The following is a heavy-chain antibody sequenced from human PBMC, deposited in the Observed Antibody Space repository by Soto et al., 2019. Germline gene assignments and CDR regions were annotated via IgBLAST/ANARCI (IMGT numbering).Heavy chain of an antibody. Sequence: QVLLVQSGAEVKKPGASVKVACKASGYTFTNYGISWVRQAPGQGLEWLGWISTYNGDRDFAQKVQGRVTMTTDTSTTTAYMGLRSLRSNASAVYYCGGSAAGGCLVQDSSSDLDNVGQGALVTV. J-gene: IGHJ4*02. V-gene: IGHV1-18*01. CDR3: GGSAAGGCLVQDSSSDLDN. CDR2: ISTYNGDR. D-gene: IGHD2-8*02. CDR1: GYTFTNYG.